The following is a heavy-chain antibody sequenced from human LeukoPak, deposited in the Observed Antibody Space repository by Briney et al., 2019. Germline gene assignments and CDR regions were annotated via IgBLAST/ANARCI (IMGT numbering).Heavy chain of an antibody. CDR1: GFTFSSYG. D-gene: IGHD2-21*01. Sequence: PGGSLRLSCAASGFTFSSYGMHWVRRAPGKGLEWVAVISYDGSNKYYADSVKGRFTISRDNSKNTLYLQMNSLRAEDTAVYYCARSIDIDYWGQGTLVTVSS. CDR3: ARSIDIDY. V-gene: IGHV3-30*03. CDR2: ISYDGSNK. J-gene: IGHJ4*02.